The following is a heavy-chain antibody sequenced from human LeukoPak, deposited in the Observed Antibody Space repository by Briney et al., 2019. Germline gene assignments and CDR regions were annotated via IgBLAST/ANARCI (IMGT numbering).Heavy chain of an antibody. CDR3: ARFPYLDY. V-gene: IGHV3-48*01. Sequence: GGSLRLSCAASGFTFSSSSMNWVRQSPGKGLEWVSYISSGSSTIYYADSVKGRFTISSDNAKNSLYLQMSSLRAEDTAVYYCARFPYLDYWGQGTLVTVSS. J-gene: IGHJ4*02. CDR2: ISSGSSTI. CDR1: GFTFSSSS.